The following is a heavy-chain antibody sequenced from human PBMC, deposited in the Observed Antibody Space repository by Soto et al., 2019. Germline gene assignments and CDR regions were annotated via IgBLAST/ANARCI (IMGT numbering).Heavy chain of an antibody. D-gene: IGHD4-17*01. J-gene: IGHJ6*03. CDR2: IHNGGAA. CDR1: GGSVNSDNFS. CDR3: VRRPRAVTPGRNFYCYIDV. V-gene: IGHV4-39*01. Sequence: QLRLQESGPRLLRPSATLSLTCAVSGGSVNSDNFSWGWVRQPPGKGPEWVATIHNGGAAHYNPFLGRGVSTSMDTSMNDVCMQLPSVTAADKSRYCCVRRPRAVTPGRNFYCYIDVWGKGTTVTVSS.